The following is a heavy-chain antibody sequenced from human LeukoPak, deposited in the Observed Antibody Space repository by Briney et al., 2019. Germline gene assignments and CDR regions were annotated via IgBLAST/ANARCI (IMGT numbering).Heavy chain of an antibody. CDR2: FYYSGST. D-gene: IGHD3-16*01. CDR3: ASRYTLGSYGFDY. J-gene: IGHJ4*02. V-gene: IGHV4-59*01. Sequence: SETLSLTCTVSGGSISSYYWSWIRQPPGKGLEWIGYFYYSGSTNYNPSLKSRVTISVDTSKNQFSLKLSSVTAADTAVYYCASRYTLGSYGFDYWGQGTLVTVSS. CDR1: GGSISSYY.